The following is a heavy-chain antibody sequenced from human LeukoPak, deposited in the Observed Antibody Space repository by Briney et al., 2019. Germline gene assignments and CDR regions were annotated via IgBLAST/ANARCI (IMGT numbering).Heavy chain of an antibody. J-gene: IGHJ4*02. Sequence: SETLSLTYTVSGRYINIVSYYWRWIRQPAGKGLEWIGRIYTSGSTNYNPSLKSRVTISVDTSKNQFSLKLSSVTAADTAVYYCARLFDYWGQGTLVTVFS. V-gene: IGHV4-61*02. CDR2: IYTSGST. CDR1: GRYINIVSYY. CDR3: ARLFDY. D-gene: IGHD3-10*02.